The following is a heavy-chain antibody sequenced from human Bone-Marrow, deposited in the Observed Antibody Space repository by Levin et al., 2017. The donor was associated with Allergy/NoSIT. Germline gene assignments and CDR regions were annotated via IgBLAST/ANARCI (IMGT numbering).Heavy chain of an antibody. V-gene: IGHV4-39*01. CDR2: IYYSGST. D-gene: IGHD2-2*01. CDR1: GGSISSSSYY. J-gene: IGHJ5*02. Sequence: SETLSLTCTVSGGSISSSSYYWGWIRQPPGTGLEWIGSIYYSGSTYYNPSLKSRVTISVDTSKNQFSLKLSSVTAADTAVYYCARHLAGEACSSTSCYLAGGWFDPWGQGTLVTVSS. CDR3: ARHLAGEACSSTSCYLAGGWFDP.